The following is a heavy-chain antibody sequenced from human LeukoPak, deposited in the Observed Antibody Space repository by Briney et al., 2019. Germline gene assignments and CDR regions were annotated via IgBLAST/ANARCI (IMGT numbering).Heavy chain of an antibody. CDR1: GDSFSSHY. V-gene: IGHV4-59*08. D-gene: IGHD2-2*01. CDR3: ARKPGVVPAAIWYFDL. J-gene: IGHJ2*01. Sequence: PSETLSLTCAVSGDSFSSHYWTWIRQPPGRGLEWIGYISYIGTTNYNPSLKSRVTISIDTSKNQFSLKLTSVTAADTAVYYCARKPGVVPAAIWYFDLWGRGTLVTVSS. CDR2: ISYIGTT.